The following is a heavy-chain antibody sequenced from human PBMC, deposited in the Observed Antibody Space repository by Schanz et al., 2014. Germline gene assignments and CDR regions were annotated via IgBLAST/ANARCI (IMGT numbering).Heavy chain of an antibody. V-gene: IGHV3-33*01. CDR2: IWYDGSNK. Sequence: VQVVESGGGLVQPGGSLRLSCAASGFTFSSYGMHWVRQAPGKGLEWVAVIWYDGSNKYYADSVKGRFTISRDNSKNTLFLQMNSLRAEDTAVYYCARIGGSVFDYWAQGTLVTVSS. CDR1: GFTFSSYG. D-gene: IGHD3-10*01. CDR3: ARIGGSVFDY. J-gene: IGHJ4*02.